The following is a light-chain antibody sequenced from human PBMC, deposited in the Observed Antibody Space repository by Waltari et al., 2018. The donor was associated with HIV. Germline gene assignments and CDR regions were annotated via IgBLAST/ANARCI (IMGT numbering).Light chain of an antibody. CDR3: SSYTVTNSLV. J-gene: IGLJ3*02. Sequence: HSALTQPASVSGSPGQSVPISCPGVTSDPTLYDFFSWYRQFSGEAPQLIIYGIYNRPSGISHRFSGSRSADTASLSISGLQSGDEAYYYCSSYTVTNSLVFGGGTKLTVL. V-gene: IGLV2-14*01. CDR2: GIY. CDR1: TSDPTLYDF.